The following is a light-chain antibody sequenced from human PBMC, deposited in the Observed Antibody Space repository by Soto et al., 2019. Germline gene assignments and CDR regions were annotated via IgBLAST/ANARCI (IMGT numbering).Light chain of an antibody. CDR2: EVT. V-gene: IGLV2-23*02. CDR1: SSDVATYNL. Sequence: QSALTQPASVSGSPGQLITISCTGTSSDVATYNLVSWYQQRPGTATQLIIYEVTKRPSGVSTRFSGSQSGNTASLTISGLQADDEADYYCCSRVFGGGTKVTVL. J-gene: IGLJ3*02. CDR3: CSRV.